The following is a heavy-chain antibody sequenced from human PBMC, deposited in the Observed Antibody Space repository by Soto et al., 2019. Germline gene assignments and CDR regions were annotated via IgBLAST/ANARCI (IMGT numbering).Heavy chain of an antibody. J-gene: IGHJ6*02. CDR3: AKDARYCTNGVCYSSYYGMDV. CDR1: GFTFSSYG. Sequence: PGGSLRLSCAASGFTFSSYGMHWVRQAPGKGLEWVAVISYDGSNKYYADSVKGRFTISRDNSKNTLYLQMNSLRAEDTAVYYCAKDARYCTNGVCYSSYYGMDVWGQGTTVTVYS. D-gene: IGHD2-8*01. V-gene: IGHV3-30*18. CDR2: ISYDGSNK.